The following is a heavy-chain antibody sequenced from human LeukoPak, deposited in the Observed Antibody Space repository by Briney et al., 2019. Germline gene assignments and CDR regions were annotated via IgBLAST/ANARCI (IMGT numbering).Heavy chain of an antibody. CDR2: ISSSSNYM. CDR1: GFIFSRYS. D-gene: IGHD6-19*01. Sequence: PGGSLRLSCAASGFIFSRYSMNWVRQTPGRGLEWVASISSSSNYMYYTDSVKGRFTISRDDAKDSLYLQMSSLRAEDTAVYYCARVAGIAVAGTSGMDVWGQGTTVTVSS. J-gene: IGHJ6*02. CDR3: ARVAGIAVAGTSGMDV. V-gene: IGHV3-21*01.